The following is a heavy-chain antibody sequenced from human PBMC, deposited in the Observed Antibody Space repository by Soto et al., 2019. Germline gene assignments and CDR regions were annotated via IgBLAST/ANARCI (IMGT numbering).Heavy chain of an antibody. D-gene: IGHD2-2*01. CDR1: GGSFSGYY. CDR2: INHSGST. Sequence: SETLSLTCAVYGGSFSGYYWSWIRQPPGKGLEWIGEINHSGSTNYNPSLKSRVTISVDTSKNQFSLKLSSVTAADTAVYYCARGGYCSSTSCYGLMGYYYYMDVWGKGTTVTVSS. CDR3: ARGGYCSSTSCYGLMGYYYYMDV. J-gene: IGHJ6*03. V-gene: IGHV4-34*01.